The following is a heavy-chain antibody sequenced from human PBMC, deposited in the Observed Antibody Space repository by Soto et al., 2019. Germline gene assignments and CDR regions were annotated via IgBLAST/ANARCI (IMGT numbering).Heavy chain of an antibody. CDR2: IVPNVGTV. Sequence: QMQLVQSGAEVKKPGSSVKVSCKASGGTLSSFINYPISWVRQAPGQGLEWMGGIVPNVGTVNYAQKFQGRVTITADKSTGTAYMELSSLRSEDTALYYCARRDTSGFLRYFDNWGQGTLVTVSS. D-gene: IGHD3-3*01. J-gene: IGHJ4*02. V-gene: IGHV1-69*06. CDR3: ARRDTSGFLRYFDN. CDR1: GGTLSSFINYP.